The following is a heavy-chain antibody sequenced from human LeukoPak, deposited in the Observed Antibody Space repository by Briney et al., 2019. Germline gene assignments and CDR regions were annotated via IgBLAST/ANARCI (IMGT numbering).Heavy chain of an antibody. CDR2: INPSGGST. Sequence: ASVKVSCKASGYTFTSYYMHWVRQAPGQGLEWMGIINPSGGSTSHAQKFQGRVTMTRDTSTSTVYMELSSLRSEDTAVYYCARDRGTYSGYATDAFDIWGQGTMVTVSS. D-gene: IGHD5-12*01. V-gene: IGHV1-46*01. CDR1: GYTFTSYY. CDR3: ARDRGTYSGYATDAFDI. J-gene: IGHJ3*02.